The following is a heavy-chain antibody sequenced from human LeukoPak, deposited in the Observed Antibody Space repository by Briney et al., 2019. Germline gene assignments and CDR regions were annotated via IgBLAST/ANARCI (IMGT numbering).Heavy chain of an antibody. CDR3: ARRRYYDSTGYLD. CDR1: GDYISSSNYY. V-gene: IGHV4-39*02. J-gene: IGHJ1*01. Sequence: SETLSLTCTLSGDYISSSNYYWGWIRQPPGKGLEWIGDIYYSGSTYYNASLKSRVSISIDTSNNHFSLHLSSLTAADPALYYCARRRYYDSTGYLDWGHGTLVTVSS. CDR2: IYYSGST. D-gene: IGHD3-22*01.